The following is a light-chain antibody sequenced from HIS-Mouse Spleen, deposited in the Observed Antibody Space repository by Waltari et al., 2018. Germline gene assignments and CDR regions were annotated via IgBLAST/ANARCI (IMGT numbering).Light chain of an antibody. Sequence: AIQLTQSPSSLSASVGDRVTITCRASQGISSALAWYQQKPGKATKLLIYDASSLESGVPSRFSGSGSGTDFTLTISSLQPEDFATYYCQQFNIYPFTFGGGTKVEIK. J-gene: IGKJ4*01. CDR2: DAS. CDR3: QQFNIYPFT. CDR1: QGISSA. V-gene: IGKV1-13*02.